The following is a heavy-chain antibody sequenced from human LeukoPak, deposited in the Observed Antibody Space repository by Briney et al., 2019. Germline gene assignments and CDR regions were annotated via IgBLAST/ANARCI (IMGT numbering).Heavy chain of an antibody. V-gene: IGHV3-7*01. J-gene: IGHJ5*02. CDR2: INEDGSVK. CDR1: GFIFSNFW. CDR3: ASSNYSSSSS. Sequence: GGSLRLSCAASGFIFSNFWMIWVRQAPGKGLEWVANINEDGSVKYYVGSVEGRFTISRDNAKNSVYLQMNSLRGEDTAVYYCASSNYSSSSSWGQGTPVTVSS. D-gene: IGHD6-6*01.